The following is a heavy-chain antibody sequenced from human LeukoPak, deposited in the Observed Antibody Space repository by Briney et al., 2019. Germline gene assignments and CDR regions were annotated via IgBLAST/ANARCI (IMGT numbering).Heavy chain of an antibody. D-gene: IGHD6-19*01. Sequence: GGSLRLSCAASGFTFDDYAMHWVRQAPGKGLEWVSGISWNSGSIVYADSVKGRFTISRDNAKNSLYLQMNSLRAEDTALYYCAKAAPGVAVAGYFDYWGQGTLVTVSS. CDR2: ISWNSGSI. CDR3: AKAAPGVAVAGYFDY. V-gene: IGHV3-9*01. CDR1: GFTFDDYA. J-gene: IGHJ4*02.